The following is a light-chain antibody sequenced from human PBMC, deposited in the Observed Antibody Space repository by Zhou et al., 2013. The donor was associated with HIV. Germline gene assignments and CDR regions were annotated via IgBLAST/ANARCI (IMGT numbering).Light chain of an antibody. CDR2: NAS. CDR1: QRISNK. CDR3: QQYDNWPPWT. V-gene: IGKV3-15*01. J-gene: IGKJ1*01. Sequence: DIVLTQSPGTLSVSPGERATLSCRASQRISNKLAWYQQKPGQAPRLLIYNASTRATGIPARFSGSGSGTEFTLTISSLQSEDFAVYYCQQYDNWPPWTFGQGTKVEIK.